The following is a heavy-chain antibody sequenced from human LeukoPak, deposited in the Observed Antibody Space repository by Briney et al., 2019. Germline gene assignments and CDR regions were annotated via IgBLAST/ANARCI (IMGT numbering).Heavy chain of an antibody. V-gene: IGHV1-24*01. CDR2: FDPEDGET. CDR3: ATGYYDSSGYSYDP. Sequence: GASVKVSCKVSGYTLTKLSMHWVRQAPGKGLEWMGGFDPEDGETIYAQKFQGRVTMTKDTSTDTAYMELSSLRSEDTAVYYCATGYYDSSGYSYDPWGQGTLVTVSS. CDR1: GYTLTKLS. J-gene: IGHJ5*02. D-gene: IGHD3-22*01.